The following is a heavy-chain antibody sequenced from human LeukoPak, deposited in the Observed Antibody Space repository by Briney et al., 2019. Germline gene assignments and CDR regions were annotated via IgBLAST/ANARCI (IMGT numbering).Heavy chain of an antibody. Sequence: GGSLRLSCAASGFTFSRYWMSWVRQAPGEGLEWVANIKQDGSEKYYVDSVKGRFTISRDNAKNSLYLQMNSLRAEDTAVYYCARRYDSSGYEAFDIWGQGTMVTVSS. V-gene: IGHV3-7*04. D-gene: IGHD3-22*01. J-gene: IGHJ3*02. CDR3: ARRYDSSGYEAFDI. CDR2: IKQDGSEK. CDR1: GFTFSRYW.